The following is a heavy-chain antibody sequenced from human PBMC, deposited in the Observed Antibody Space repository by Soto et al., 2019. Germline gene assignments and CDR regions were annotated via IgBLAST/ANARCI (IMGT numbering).Heavy chain of an antibody. J-gene: IGHJ1*01. D-gene: IGHD2-2*01. CDR1: GGTISSGY. CDR3: ARLGAFYQAMDS. Sequence: ETLSLTGSGSGGTISSGYWRWIRQPQGKGLEWIGYVYYGDSINYNPSLQSRVSISLDTSKNELSLKLTSVTAADTAVYFCARLGAFYQAMDSWGQGTLVTVSS. V-gene: IGHV4-59*08. CDR2: VYYGDSI.